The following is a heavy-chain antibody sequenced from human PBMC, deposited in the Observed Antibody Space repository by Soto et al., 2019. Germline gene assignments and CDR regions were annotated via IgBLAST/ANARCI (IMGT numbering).Heavy chain of an antibody. CDR3: ARVTDYYDSSGYPDY. D-gene: IGHD3-22*01. CDR1: GGSVSSGSYY. CDR2: IYYSGST. J-gene: IGHJ4*02. V-gene: IGHV4-61*01. Sequence: ASETLSLTRTVSGGSVSSGSYYWSWIRQPPGKGLEWIGYIYYSGSTNYNPSLKSRVTISVDTSKNQFSLKLSSVTAADTAVYYCARVTDYYDSSGYPDYWGQGTLVTVSS.